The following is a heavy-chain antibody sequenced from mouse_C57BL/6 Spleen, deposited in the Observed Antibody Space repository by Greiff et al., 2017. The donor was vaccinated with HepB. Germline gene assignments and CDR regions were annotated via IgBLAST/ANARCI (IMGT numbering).Heavy chain of an antibody. D-gene: IGHD2-5*01. J-gene: IGHJ4*01. CDR1: GYTFTSYT. V-gene: IGHV1-4*01. Sequence: QVQLQQSGAELARPGASVKMSCKASGYTFTSYTMHWVKQRPGQGLEWIGYINPSSGYTKYNQKFKDKATLTADKSSSTAYMQRSSLTSEDSAVYYCARGSNYRYYAMDYWGQGTSVTVSS. CDR3: ARGSNYRYYAMDY. CDR2: INPSSGYT.